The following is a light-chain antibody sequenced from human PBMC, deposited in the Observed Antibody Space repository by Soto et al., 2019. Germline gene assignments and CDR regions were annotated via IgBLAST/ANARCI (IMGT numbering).Light chain of an antibody. V-gene: IGKV3-20*01. CDR1: QSVSSSY. J-gene: IGKJ1*01. CDR2: GAS. Sequence: EIVLTQSPGTLSLSPGERATLSCRASQSVSSSYLARYQQKPGQAPRPLIYGASSRAIGIPDRFSGSGSGTDFTLTISRLEPEDFAVYYCQQYGSSPSTFGQGTKVEIK. CDR3: QQYGSSPST.